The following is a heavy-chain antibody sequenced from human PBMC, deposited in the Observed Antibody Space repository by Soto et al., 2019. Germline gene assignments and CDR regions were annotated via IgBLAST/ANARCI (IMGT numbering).Heavy chain of an antibody. CDR3: GKPGGGDYGMGAFDI. CDR2: IFDSGETT. Sequence: GGSLRLSCAASGFTFRNYAMSWVRQAPGKGLEWVSNIFDSGETTFYAYSVKGRFTISRDNSKNTLYLQMNSLRAEDTAVYFCGKPGGGDYGMGAFDIWGQGTMVTVSS. CDR1: GFTFRNYA. J-gene: IGHJ3*02. D-gene: IGHD4-17*01. V-gene: IGHV3-23*01.